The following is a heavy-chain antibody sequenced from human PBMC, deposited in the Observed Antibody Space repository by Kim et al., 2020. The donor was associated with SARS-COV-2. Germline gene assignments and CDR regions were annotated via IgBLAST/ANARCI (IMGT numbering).Heavy chain of an antibody. J-gene: IGHJ5*02. V-gene: IGHV1-46*01. D-gene: IGHD2-15*01. CDR2: INPSGGST. CDR1: GYTFTSYY. CDR3: ARDGCSGGSCYRGNWFDP. Sequence: ASVKVSCKASGYTFTSYYMHWVRQAPGQGLEWMGIINPSGGSTSYAQKFQGRVTMTRDTSTSTVYMELSSLRSEDTAVYYCARDGCSGGSCYRGNWFDPWGQGTLVTVSS.